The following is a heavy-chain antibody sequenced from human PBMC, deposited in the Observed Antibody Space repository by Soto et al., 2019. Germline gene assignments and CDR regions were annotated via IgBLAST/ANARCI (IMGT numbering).Heavy chain of an antibody. CDR3: AKGPDPYSSSWYLFDY. Sequence: XVSLRLSCAASGFTFSSYGMHGVRQAPGKGLEWVAVISYDGSNKYYADSVKGRFTISRDNSKNTLYLQMNSLRAEDTAVYYCAKGPDPYSSSWYLFDYWGQGTLVTVSS. V-gene: IGHV3-30*18. J-gene: IGHJ4*02. CDR1: GFTFSSYG. CDR2: ISYDGSNK. D-gene: IGHD6-13*01.